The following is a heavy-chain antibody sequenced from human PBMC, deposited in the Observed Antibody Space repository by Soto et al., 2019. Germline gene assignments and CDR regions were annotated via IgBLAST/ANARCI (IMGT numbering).Heavy chain of an antibody. CDR1: GFTFSRYG. V-gene: IGHV3-23*01. CDR2: VRSDGDTT. CDR3: AKGKGVGATPDGANC. D-gene: IGHD1-26*01. J-gene: IGHJ4*02. Sequence: EVQVLESGGGLVQPGGSLRLSCAASGFTFSRYGMNWVRQAPGKGLEWVSGVRSDGDTTYNADSVKGRFTVSRDNFKKTVDLKRNSLRGEDTAVYYCAKGKGVGATPDGANCWGQGTLVTVSS.